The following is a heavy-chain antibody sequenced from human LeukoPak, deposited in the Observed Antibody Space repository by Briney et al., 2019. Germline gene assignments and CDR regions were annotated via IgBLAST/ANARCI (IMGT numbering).Heavy chain of an antibody. Sequence: GASVKVSCKASGYTFISYGFSWVRQAPGQGLEWMGWMNPNSGNTGYAQKFQGRVTMTRNTSISTAYMELSSLRSEDTAVYYCAIIAAAVDYWGQGTLVTVSS. CDR2: MNPNSGNT. V-gene: IGHV1-8*01. J-gene: IGHJ4*02. CDR1: GYTFISYG. CDR3: AIIAAAVDY. D-gene: IGHD6-13*01.